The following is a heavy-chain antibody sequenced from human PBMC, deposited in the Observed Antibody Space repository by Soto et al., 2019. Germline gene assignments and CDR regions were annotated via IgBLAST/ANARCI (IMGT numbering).Heavy chain of an antibody. CDR2: ISGSGGST. V-gene: IGHV3-23*01. Sequence: GSLRLSCAASGFTFSSYAMSWVRQAPGKGLEWVSAISGSGGSTYYADSVKGRFTISRDNSKNTLYLQMNSLRADDTAVYYCAKDQTTIFGVVTFEDYYGMDVWGQGTTVTVSS. CDR1: GFTFSSYA. CDR3: AKDQTTIFGVVTFEDYYGMDV. J-gene: IGHJ6*02. D-gene: IGHD3-3*01.